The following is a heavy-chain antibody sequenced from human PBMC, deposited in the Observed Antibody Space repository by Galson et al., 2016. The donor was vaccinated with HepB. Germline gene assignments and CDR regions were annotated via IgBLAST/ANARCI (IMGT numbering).Heavy chain of an antibody. D-gene: IGHD3-16*01. J-gene: IGHJ3*02. CDR3: GTSQKGWGPDGFDI. CDR1: GVTVSINH. Sequence: SLRLSCAAPGVTVSINHMGWVRQAPGEGLEWVSVMYNDDNIYYAASVRGRFTISRDSSKNTLILQMNSLRAEDTALYYCGTSQKGWGPDGFDIWGQGTVVTVSS. V-gene: IGHV3-53*01. CDR2: MYNDDNI.